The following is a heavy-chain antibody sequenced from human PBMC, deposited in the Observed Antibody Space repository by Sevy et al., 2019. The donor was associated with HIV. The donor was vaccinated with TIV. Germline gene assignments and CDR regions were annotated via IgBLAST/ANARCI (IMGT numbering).Heavy chain of an antibody. CDR3: AKAGDSSGYYYGYFDY. J-gene: IGHJ4*02. V-gene: IGHV3-30*18. Sequence: GGSLRLSCAASGFTFSSYGMHWVRRAPGKGLEWVAVISYDGNNKDYADSVKGRFTISRDNSKNTLYLQMNSLRAEDTAVYYCAKAGDSSGYYYGYFDYWGQGTLVTVSS. D-gene: IGHD3-22*01. CDR1: GFTFSSYG. CDR2: ISYDGNNK.